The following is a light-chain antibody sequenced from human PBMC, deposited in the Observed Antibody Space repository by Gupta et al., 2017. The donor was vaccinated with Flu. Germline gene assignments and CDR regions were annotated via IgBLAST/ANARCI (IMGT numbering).Light chain of an antibody. CDR2: DDS. CDR1: TIGSKT. CDR3: QVWDSSSDHGV. V-gene: IGLV3-21*03. J-gene: IGLJ3*02. Sequence: SSVLSQPPPVSVAPGKTARITCGGNTIGSKTVPWYQQQPGQAPVLVVYDDSDRPSGIPERFSGSNSGNTATLTISRVEAGDEADYYCQVWDSSSDHGVFGGGTKLTVL.